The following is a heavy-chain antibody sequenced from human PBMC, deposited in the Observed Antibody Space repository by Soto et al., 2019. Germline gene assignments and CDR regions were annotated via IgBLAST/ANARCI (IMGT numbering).Heavy chain of an antibody. CDR1: GGSISSGGYS. CDR3: ARGPPFAR. J-gene: IGHJ4*02. CDR2: IYHSGST. Sequence: SETLSLTCAVSGGSISSGGYSWIWIRQPPGKGLEWIGYIYHSGSTYYNPSLKSRVTISVDRSKNQFSLKLSSVTAADTAVYHCARGPPFARWGQGTLVPVSS. D-gene: IGHD3-3*01. V-gene: IGHV4-30-2*01.